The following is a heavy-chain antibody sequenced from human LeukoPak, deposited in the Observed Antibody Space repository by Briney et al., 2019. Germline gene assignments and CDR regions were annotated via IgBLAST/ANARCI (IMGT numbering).Heavy chain of an antibody. CDR1: GLTLGAYA. V-gene: IGHV3-49*03. J-gene: IGHJ4*02. CDR3: TRDSRD. D-gene: IGHD6-13*01. CDR2: IRSKAYSGTT. Sequence: PGGSLRLSWTPSGLTLGAYAMSWFRQAPGKGLEWVGFIRSKAYSGTTEYAASVKGIFTISRDDSKSIAYLQMNSLKTEDTAVYYCTRDSRDWGQGTLVTVSS.